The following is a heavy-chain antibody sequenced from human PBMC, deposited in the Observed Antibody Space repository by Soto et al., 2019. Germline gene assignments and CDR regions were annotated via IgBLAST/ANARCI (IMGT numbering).Heavy chain of an antibody. V-gene: IGHV4-39*01. CDR1: DGSISISSYY. Sequence: SETLSVTCTFSDGSISISSYYWGWIRQPPGKGLEWIGSIYYSGSTYYNPSLKSRVTISVDTSKNQFSLKLSSVTAADTAVYYCARRVDKANREFDYWGQGTLVTVSS. CDR2: IYYSGST. D-gene: IGHD5-18*01. J-gene: IGHJ4*02. CDR3: ARRVDKANREFDY.